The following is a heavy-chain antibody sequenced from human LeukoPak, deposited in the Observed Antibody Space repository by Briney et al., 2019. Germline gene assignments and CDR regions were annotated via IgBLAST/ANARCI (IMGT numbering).Heavy chain of an antibody. J-gene: IGHJ4*02. V-gene: IGHV1-18*01. D-gene: IGHD4-17*01. CDR1: GYTFTSYG. CDR2: ISAYNGNT. CDR3: ARVSDYGDFGYY. Sequence: EASVKVSCKASGYTFTSYGISWVRQAPGQGLEWMGWISAYNGNTSYAQKLQGRVTMTTDTSTSTAYMELRSLRSDDTAVYYCARVSDYGDFGYYWGQGTLVTVSS.